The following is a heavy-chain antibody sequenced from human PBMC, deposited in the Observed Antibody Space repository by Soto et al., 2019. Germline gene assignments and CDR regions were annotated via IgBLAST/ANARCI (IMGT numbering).Heavy chain of an antibody. CDR3: AKADFDASGYYYYYGMDV. Sequence: QVQLLESGGGVVQPGRSLRLSCAASGFILTNYGIHWVRQAPGKGLEWVAVISYDGSNKYYADSVKGRFTISRDDSKNTLYLQMNSLRAEDTAVYYCAKADFDASGYYYYYGMDVWGQGTTVTVSS. J-gene: IGHJ6*02. V-gene: IGHV3-30*18. D-gene: IGHD3-10*01. CDR2: ISYDGSNK. CDR1: GFILTNYG.